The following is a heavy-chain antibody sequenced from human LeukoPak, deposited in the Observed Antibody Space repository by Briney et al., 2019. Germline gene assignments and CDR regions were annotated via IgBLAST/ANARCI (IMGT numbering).Heavy chain of an antibody. CDR1: GFTFSSYG. CDR3: AKDHDILVMGNNWFDP. V-gene: IGHV3-23*01. J-gene: IGHJ5*02. Sequence: PGGSLRLSCAASGFTFSSYGMNWVRQAPGKGLEWVSVISGSGGSTYYADSVKGRFTISRDNSKNTLYLQMNSLRAEDTAVYYCAKDHDILVMGNNWFDPWGQGTLVTVSS. D-gene: IGHD3-9*01. CDR2: ISGSGGST.